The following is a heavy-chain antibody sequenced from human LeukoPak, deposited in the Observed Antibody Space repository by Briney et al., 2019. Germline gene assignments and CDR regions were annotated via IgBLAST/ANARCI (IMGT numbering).Heavy chain of an antibody. Sequence: SETLSLTCTVSGGSISNYYWNWIRQPPGKGLEWIGYIYYSGTTNYNPSLKSRVSMSVDTSKNQFSLKLSSVTAADTAVYYCAKSGGYGLIDYWGQGTRVTVSS. CDR2: IYYSGTT. V-gene: IGHV4-59*01. J-gene: IGHJ4*02. D-gene: IGHD1-26*01. CDR1: GGSISNYY. CDR3: AKSGGYGLIDY.